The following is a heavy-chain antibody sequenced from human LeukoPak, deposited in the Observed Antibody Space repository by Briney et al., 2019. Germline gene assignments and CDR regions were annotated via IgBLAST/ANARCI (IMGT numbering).Heavy chain of an antibody. D-gene: IGHD3-9*01. CDR3: ARDGGGLNDIHADY. J-gene: IGHJ4*02. CDR1: GYTFTGYY. CDR2: INPNSGGT. V-gene: IGHV1-2*02. Sequence: ASVKVSCKASGYTFTGYYMHWVRQAPGQGLEWMGWINPNSGGTNYAQKFQGRVTMTRDTSISTAYMELSRLRCDDTAVYYCARDGGGLNDIHADYWGQGTLVTVSS.